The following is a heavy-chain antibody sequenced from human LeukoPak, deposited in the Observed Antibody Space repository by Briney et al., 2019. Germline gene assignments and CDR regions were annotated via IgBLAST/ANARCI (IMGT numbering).Heavy chain of an antibody. D-gene: IGHD2-8*01. CDR1: GYTFTSYD. Sequence: GASVKVSCKTSGYTFTSYDMNRVRQAVGQGLEWMGWTSPNTGYIYYARKFQGRMTMATNAATRTVYMELSSLSSEDTAVYYCATSRYCSNGVCPFDYWGQGTMVTVSS. CDR3: ATSRYCSNGVCPFDY. J-gene: IGHJ4*02. V-gene: IGHV1-8*01. CDR2: TSPNTGYI.